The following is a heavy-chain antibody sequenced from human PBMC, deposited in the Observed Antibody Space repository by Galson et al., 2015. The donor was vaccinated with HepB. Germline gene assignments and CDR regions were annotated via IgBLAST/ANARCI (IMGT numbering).Heavy chain of an antibody. V-gene: IGHV4-39*07. J-gene: IGHJ5*02. CDR1: GGSISSSSYY. CDR3: ARGPFSAGET. Sequence: SETLSLTCTVSGGSISSSSYYWGWIRQPPGKGLEWIGSIYYSGSTYYNPSLKSRVTISVDTSKNQFSLKLSSVTAADTAVYYCARGPFSAGETWGQGTLVTVSS. CDR2: IYYSGST. D-gene: IGHD3-10*01.